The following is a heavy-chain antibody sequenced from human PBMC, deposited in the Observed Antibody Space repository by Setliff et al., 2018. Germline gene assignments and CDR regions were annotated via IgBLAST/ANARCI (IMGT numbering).Heavy chain of an antibody. CDR1: GFPFKTYS. CDR3: ATSRGYTYGYDY. J-gene: IGHJ4*02. CDR2: ISGYNSNT. D-gene: IGHD5-18*01. Sequence: GASVKVSCKASGFPFKTYSFSWIRQAPGQGLEWVGWISGYNSNTIYAQNFQGRVTMTTDASTNTAYMELRSLGSDDTAVYYCATSRGYTYGYDYWGQGTLVTVSS. V-gene: IGHV1-18*01.